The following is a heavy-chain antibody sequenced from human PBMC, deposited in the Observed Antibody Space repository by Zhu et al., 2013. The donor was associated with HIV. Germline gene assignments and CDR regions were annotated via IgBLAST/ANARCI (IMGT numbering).Heavy chain of an antibody. CDR1: GGSISSSSYF. CDR2: IYYSGST. D-gene: IGHD3-9*01. Sequence: VQLRESGPGLVKPSETLSLTCSVSGGSISSSSYFWGWIRQPPGKGLEWIGNIYYSGSTYYNPSLKSRVTISVDTSKNQFSLKLSSVTAADTAVYYCARGQYYDILTGYTPSAFDIWGQGTMVTVSS. CDR3: ARGQYYDILTGYTPSAFDI. J-gene: IGHJ3*02. V-gene: IGHV4-39*07.